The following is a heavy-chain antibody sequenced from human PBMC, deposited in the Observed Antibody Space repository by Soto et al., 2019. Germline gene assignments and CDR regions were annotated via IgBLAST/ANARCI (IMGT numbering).Heavy chain of an antibody. CDR1: GFVFKDSS. CDR2: IRDRAYSYAT. Sequence: VLLVESGGGLVQPGGSLKLSCAASGFVFKDSSIHWVRQASGKGLEWVGRIRDRAYSYATAYAASVKGRFTISRDDSSNTAYLQINSQKTEDTPIYYCTRLISAPQDYWGQGTLVTVSS. CDR3: TRLISAPQDY. D-gene: IGHD3-10*01. V-gene: IGHV3-73*01. J-gene: IGHJ4*02.